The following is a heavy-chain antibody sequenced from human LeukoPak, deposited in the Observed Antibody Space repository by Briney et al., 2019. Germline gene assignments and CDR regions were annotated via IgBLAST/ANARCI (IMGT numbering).Heavy chain of an antibody. V-gene: IGHV3-74*01. CDR3: ARGGTYYYDSSAAQTFDY. D-gene: IGHD3-22*01. CDR1: GFTFSSYW. CDR2: INTDGSST. J-gene: IGHJ4*02. Sequence: GGSLRLSCAASGFTFSSYWMHWVRQAPGKGLVWVSRINTDGSSTSYADSVKGRFTISRDNAKNTLYLQMNSLRAEDTAVYYCARGGTYYYDSSAAQTFDYWGQGTLVTVSS.